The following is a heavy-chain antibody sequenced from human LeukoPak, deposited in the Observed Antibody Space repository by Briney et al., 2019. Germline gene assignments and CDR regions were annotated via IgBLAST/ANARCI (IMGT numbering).Heavy chain of an antibody. D-gene: IGHD1-1*01. Sequence: PSQTLSLTSAGYGVSFSGYCWSWIRQPPGKGLDWIGYIYYSGSTTYNPSLRSGATISVDTSKNQFSMKLSSVTAADTTVYYCATRRREDDWSDSGNWFDPWGQGTLVTVSS. CDR1: GVSFSGYC. V-gene: IGHV4-59*01. J-gene: IGHJ5*02. CDR2: IYYSGST. CDR3: ATRRREDDWSDSGNWFDP.